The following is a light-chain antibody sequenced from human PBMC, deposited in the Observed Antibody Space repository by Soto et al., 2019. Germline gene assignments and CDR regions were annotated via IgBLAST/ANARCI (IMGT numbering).Light chain of an antibody. CDR3: QQYNDWPPIT. CDR1: QRISSN. CDR2: GAS. V-gene: IGKV3-15*01. J-gene: IGKJ5*01. Sequence: EIVMTQSPATLSVSPGERATLYCKASQRISSNLAWYQQKPGQPPRLLIYGASTRATGIPARFSGSGSGTEFTLTISGLQSEDFALYYCQQYNDWPPITFGQGTRLEIQ.